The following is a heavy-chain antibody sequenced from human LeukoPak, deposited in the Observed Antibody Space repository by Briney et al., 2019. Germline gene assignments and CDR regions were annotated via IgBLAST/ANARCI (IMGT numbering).Heavy chain of an antibody. V-gene: IGHV3-21*01. CDR1: GFIFSTYR. Sequence: GESLRLSCAASGFIFSTYRMNWVRQAPGKGLEWVSSVSGTSTDIYYADSVKGRFTISRDNAKDSVYLQMNSLRAEDTAVYYCARDDPSMVAALHYWGQGTLVTVSS. CDR3: ARDDPSMVAALHY. J-gene: IGHJ4*02. D-gene: IGHD6-6*01. CDR2: VSGTSTDI.